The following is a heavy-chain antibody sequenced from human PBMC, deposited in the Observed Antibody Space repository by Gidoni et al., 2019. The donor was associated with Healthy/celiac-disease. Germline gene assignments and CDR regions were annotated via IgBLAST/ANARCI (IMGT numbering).Heavy chain of an antibody. D-gene: IGHD6-13*01. CDR3: ARTVIAAAGNYGMDV. CDR1: GFSLSTSGMR. J-gene: IGHJ6*02. V-gene: IGHV2-70*04. Sequence: QVTLKESGPALVKPTQTLTLTCTFSGFSLSTSGMRVSWIRQPPGKALEWLARIDWDDDKFYSTSLKTRLTISKDTSKNQVVLTMTNMDPVDTATYYCARTVIAAAGNYGMDVWGQGTTVTVSS. CDR2: IDWDDDK.